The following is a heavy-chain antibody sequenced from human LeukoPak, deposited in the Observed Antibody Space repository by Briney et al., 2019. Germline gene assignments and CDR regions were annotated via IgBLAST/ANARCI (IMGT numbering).Heavy chain of an antibody. Sequence: SETLSLTCTVSGGSISSGSYYWSWIRQPPGKGLEWIGEINHSGSTNYNPSLKSRVTISVDTSKNQFSLKLSSVTAADTAVYYCARAPIVLMVYAIAGVPDAFDIWGQGTMVTVSS. J-gene: IGHJ3*02. D-gene: IGHD2-8*01. CDR1: GGSISSGSYY. CDR2: INHSGST. V-gene: IGHV4-39*07. CDR3: ARAPIVLMVYAIAGVPDAFDI.